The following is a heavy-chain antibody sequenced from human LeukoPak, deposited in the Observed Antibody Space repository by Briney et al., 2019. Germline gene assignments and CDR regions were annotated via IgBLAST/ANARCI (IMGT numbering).Heavy chain of an antibody. J-gene: IGHJ6*02. CDR2: IYHSGST. CDR1: RYSISSVYY. Sequence: PSETLSLTCTVSRYSISSVYYWGWLRQPPGKGLEWIGIIYHSGSTYYNPSLKSRVTISVDTSKNQFSLKLSSVTAADTAVYYCARVGYSGYETDHYYGMDVWGQGTTVTVSS. CDR3: ARVGYSGYETDHYYGMDV. D-gene: IGHD5-12*01. V-gene: IGHV4-38-2*02.